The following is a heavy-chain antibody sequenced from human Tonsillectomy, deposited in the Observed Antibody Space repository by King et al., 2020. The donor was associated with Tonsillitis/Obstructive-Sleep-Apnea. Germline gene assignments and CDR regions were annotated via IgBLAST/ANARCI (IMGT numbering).Heavy chain of an antibody. CDR1: GFTFSSYA. D-gene: IGHD1-26*01. CDR2: ISYDGSNK. J-gene: IGHJ3*02. Sequence: VQLVESGGGVVQPGRSLRLSCAASGFTFSSYAMHWVRQTPGKGLEWVAVISYDGSNKYYADSVKGRFTISRDNSKNTLYLQMNSLRAEDTAVYYCARAPSDDAFDIWGQGTMVTVSS. CDR3: ARAPSDDAFDI. V-gene: IGHV3-30*01.